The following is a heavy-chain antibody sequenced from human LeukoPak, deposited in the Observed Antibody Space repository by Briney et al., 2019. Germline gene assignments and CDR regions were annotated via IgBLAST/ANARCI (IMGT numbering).Heavy chain of an antibody. D-gene: IGHD3-22*01. J-gene: IGHJ3*01. V-gene: IGHV1-18*01. CDR1: GYTFTSYA. CDR3: ARVDDYYGTGGYYYDR. CDR2: ISTYNGNT. Sequence: GASVKVSCKASGYTFTSYAISWVRQAPGQGLEWMGWISTYNGNTNYAQKLQGRVTMTTDTSTSTVYMELRSLRSDDTAVCYCARVDDYYGTGGYYYDRWGQGTMVTVSS.